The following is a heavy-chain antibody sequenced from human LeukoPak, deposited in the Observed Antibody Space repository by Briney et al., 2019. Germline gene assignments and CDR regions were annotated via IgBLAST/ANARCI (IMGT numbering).Heavy chain of an antibody. Sequence: PSETLSLTCTVSGGSISSGGYYWSWIRQHPGKGLEWIGYIYYSGSTYYNPSLKSRVTISVDTSKNQFSLKLSSVTAADTAVYYCARGLPGNPYYHDSSGYGDAFDIWGQGTMVTVSS. V-gene: IGHV4-31*03. CDR2: IYYSGST. CDR1: GGSISSGGYY. D-gene: IGHD3-22*01. J-gene: IGHJ3*02. CDR3: ARGLPGNPYYHDSSGYGDAFDI.